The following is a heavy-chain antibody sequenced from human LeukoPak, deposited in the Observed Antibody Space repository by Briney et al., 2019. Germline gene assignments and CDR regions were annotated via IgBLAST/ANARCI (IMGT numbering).Heavy chain of an antibody. CDR2: IYHSGST. J-gene: IGHJ5*02. D-gene: IGHD5-18*01. Sequence: SETLSLTCTVSGYSISSGYYWGWIRQPPGKGLEWIGSIYHSGSTYYNPSLKSRVTISVDTSKNQFSLKLSSVTAADTAVYYCARASIQLGHNWFDPWGQGTLSPSPQ. CDR3: ARASIQLGHNWFDP. CDR1: GYSISSGYY. V-gene: IGHV4-38-2*02.